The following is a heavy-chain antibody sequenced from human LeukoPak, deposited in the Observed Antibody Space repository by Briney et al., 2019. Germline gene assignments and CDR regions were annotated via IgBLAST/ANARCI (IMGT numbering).Heavy chain of an antibody. CDR1: GFTFTSYA. V-gene: IGHV3-23*01. Sequence: GRSLTPSCAASGFTFTSYAMSWVRQAPGKGVEWVSAISGSGGSTYYADSVKGRFTISRDNSKNTLYLQMNSLRAEDTAVYYCAKAKFDPWGQGTLVTVSS. J-gene: IGHJ5*02. CDR2: ISGSGGST. CDR3: AKAKFDP.